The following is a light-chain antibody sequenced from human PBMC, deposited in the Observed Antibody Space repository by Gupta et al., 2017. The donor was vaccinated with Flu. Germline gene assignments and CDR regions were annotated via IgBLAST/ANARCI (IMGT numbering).Light chain of an antibody. CDR3: QAGDSNTWV. J-gene: IGLJ2*01. Sequence: SYELTQAPSVSVSPGQTASITCSGDKLGEKDVCWYQQKPGQSPLLVIYQSTKWPSGMPDRFSGSNSGNTATLTISGTQAMDEADYYCQAGDSNTWVFGGGTKLTVL. CDR1: KLGEKD. CDR2: QST. V-gene: IGLV3-1*01.